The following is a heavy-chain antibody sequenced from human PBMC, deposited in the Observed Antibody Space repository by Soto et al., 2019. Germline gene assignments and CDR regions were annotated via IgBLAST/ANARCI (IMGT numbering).Heavy chain of an antibody. Sequence: EVQLLESGGALVQPGGSLRLSCAASGFTFNNYAMIWVRQAPGKGLEWVSAISGSGSSTYYADSVRGRFTISRDNSNDTLFLQMNSLRAEETAVYYCAKGQTQWGSRPCRFDHWGQGTLVTVSS. J-gene: IGHJ4*02. CDR1: GFTFNNYA. CDR2: ISGSGSST. CDR3: AKGQTQWGSRPCRFDH. D-gene: IGHD3-16*01. V-gene: IGHV3-23*01.